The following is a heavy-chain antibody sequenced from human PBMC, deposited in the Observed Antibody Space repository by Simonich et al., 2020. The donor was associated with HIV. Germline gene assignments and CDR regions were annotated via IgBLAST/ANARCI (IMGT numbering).Heavy chain of an antibody. CDR2: FHPEEGET. V-gene: IGHV1-69-2*01. CDR3: ARGPQQLGPVFDAFDI. Sequence: EVQLVQSGAEVKKPGATVKISCTVSGYTFTYSYIHWVQQAPGKGPEWMGLFHPEEGETRYAKNFQDRVTITADTSTDTAYMELSSLRSEDTAIYYCARGPQQLGPVFDAFDIWGQGTMVTVSS. J-gene: IGHJ3*02. D-gene: IGHD6-13*01. CDR1: GYTFTYSY.